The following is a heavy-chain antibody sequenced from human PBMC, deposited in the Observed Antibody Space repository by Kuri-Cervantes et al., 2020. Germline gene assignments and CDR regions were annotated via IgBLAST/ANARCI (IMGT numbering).Heavy chain of an antibody. CDR2: INPNSGGT. CDR3: ATGLAVGQPLYYFDY. Sequence: ASVKVSCKASGYTFTGYYMHWVRQAPGQGLEWMGWINPNSGGTNYAQKFQGRVTMTEDTSTDTAYMELSSLRSEDTAVYYCATGLAVGQPLYYFDYWGQGTLVTVSS. V-gene: IGHV1-2*02. CDR1: GYTFTGYY. D-gene: IGHD2-21*01. J-gene: IGHJ4*02.